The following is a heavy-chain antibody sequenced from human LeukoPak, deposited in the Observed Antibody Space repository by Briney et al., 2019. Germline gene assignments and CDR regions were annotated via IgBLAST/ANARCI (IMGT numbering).Heavy chain of an antibody. CDR1: GGTFSSYT. CDR2: IIPILGIA. Sequence: VKVSCKASGGTFSSYTISWVRQAPGQGLEWMGRIIPILGIANYAQKFQGRVMITADKSTSTAYMELSSLRSEDTAVYYCARTERGGYSYGPDYWGQGTLVTVSS. D-gene: IGHD5-18*01. CDR3: ARTERGGYSYGPDY. J-gene: IGHJ4*02. V-gene: IGHV1-69*02.